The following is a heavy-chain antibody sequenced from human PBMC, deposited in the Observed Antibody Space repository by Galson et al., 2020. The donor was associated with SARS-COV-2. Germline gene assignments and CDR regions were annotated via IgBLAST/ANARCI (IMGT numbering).Heavy chain of an antibody. CDR3: ARGWTASKRSGFEI. J-gene: IGHJ3*02. CDR2: ITSSSRYI. Sequence: GGSLRLSCAASGFTFSSYSMNWVRQAPGKGLEWVSSITSSSRYIYYADSVKGRFSISRDNAKNSLSLQMNSLRVEDSGVYYCARGWTASKRSGFEIWGQGTMVNVSS. D-gene: IGHD3-3*01. CDR1: GFTFSSYS. V-gene: IGHV3-21*01.